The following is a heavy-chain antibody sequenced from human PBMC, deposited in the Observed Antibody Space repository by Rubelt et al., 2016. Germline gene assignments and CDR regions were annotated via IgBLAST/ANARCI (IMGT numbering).Heavy chain of an antibody. V-gene: IGHV1-46*01. D-gene: IGHD6-13*01. Sequence: QEQLVQSGAEVRKPGASVSISCKPSGHNFIGYHIHWVRQAPGQGLEWMGIITSRGGSTSYAQKFQGSGQLTRDTLELNSLRPEDTAVYFCAARHGTQTYGAFDLWGQGTKVTVSS. CDR3: AARHGTQTYGAFDL. J-gene: IGHJ3*01. CDR2: ITSRGGST. CDR1: GHNFIGYH.